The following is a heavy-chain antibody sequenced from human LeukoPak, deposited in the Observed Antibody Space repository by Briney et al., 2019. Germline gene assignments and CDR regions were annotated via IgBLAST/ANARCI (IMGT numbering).Heavy chain of an antibody. CDR2: IYHSGST. V-gene: IGHV4-38-2*02. J-gene: IGHJ4*02. Sequence: SETLSLTCAVSGYSISSGYYWGWIRQPPGKGLEWIGSIYHSGSTYYNPSLKSRVTISVDTSKNQFSLKLSSVTAADTAVYYCARDGQWLALTGGPKPPDWGQGTLVTVSS. D-gene: IGHD6-19*01. CDR1: GYSISSGYY. CDR3: ARDGQWLALTGGPKPPD.